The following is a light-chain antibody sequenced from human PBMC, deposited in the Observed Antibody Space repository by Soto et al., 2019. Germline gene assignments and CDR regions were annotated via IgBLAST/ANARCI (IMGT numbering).Light chain of an antibody. CDR3: HQRSNWPPDT. J-gene: IGKJ5*01. Sequence: EIVLTQSPDTLSLSPGERASLSCRASQSVHTFLAWYQQRPGQPPRLLIYGASTRATGVPARFSGSVSGTDFTLPISSLEPEDFAVYYCHQRSNWPPDTFGQGTRLDI. CDR1: QSVHTF. V-gene: IGKV3-11*01. CDR2: GAS.